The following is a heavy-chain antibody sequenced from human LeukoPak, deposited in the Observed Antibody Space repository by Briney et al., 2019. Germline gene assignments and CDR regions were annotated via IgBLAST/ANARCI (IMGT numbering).Heavy chain of an antibody. V-gene: IGHV1-46*01. CDR2: SSPSGGST. CDR1: GDTFTTDY. D-gene: IGHD3-10*01. J-gene: IGHJ6*03. CDR3: ARARGSGSYYGHDYYYYHYMDV. Sequence: ASVKVSCKASGDTFTTDYIHWVRQGPGQGPEWMGVSSPSGGSTTNAQKFQGRVTMTRDTSTSTVYMELSSLRSEDTAIYYCARARGSGSYYGHDYYYYHYMDVWGKGTTVTVSS.